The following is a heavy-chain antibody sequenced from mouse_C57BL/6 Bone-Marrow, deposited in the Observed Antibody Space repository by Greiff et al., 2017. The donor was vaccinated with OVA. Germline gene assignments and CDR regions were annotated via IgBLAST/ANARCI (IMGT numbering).Heavy chain of an antibody. CDR3: AREGGTINTVVAPPFDY. J-gene: IGHJ2*01. D-gene: IGHD1-1*01. CDR2: IDPNSGGT. Sequence: QVQLQQPGAELVKPGASVKLSCKASGYTFTSYWMHWVKQRPGRGLEWIGRIDPNSGGTKYNEKFKSKATLTVDKPSSTAYMQLSSLTSEDSAVYYCAREGGTINTVVAPPFDYWGQGTTLTVSS. V-gene: IGHV1-72*01. CDR1: GYTFTSYW.